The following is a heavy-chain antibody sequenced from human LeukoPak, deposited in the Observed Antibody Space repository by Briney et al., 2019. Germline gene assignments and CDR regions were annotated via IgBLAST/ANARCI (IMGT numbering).Heavy chain of an antibody. Sequence: PGRSLRLSCAASGFTFSSYGMHWVRQAPGKGLEWVAVISYDGSNKYYADSVKGRFTISRDNSKNTLYLQMNSLRAEDTAVYYCAKDWSYSGWAYYFDYWGQGTLVTVSS. D-gene: IGHD5-12*01. CDR1: GFTFSSYG. V-gene: IGHV3-30*18. J-gene: IGHJ4*02. CDR3: AKDWSYSGWAYYFDY. CDR2: ISYDGSNK.